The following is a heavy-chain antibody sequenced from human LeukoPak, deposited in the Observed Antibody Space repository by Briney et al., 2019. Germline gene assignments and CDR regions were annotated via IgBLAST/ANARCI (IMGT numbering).Heavy chain of an antibody. CDR3: ARDVSSSIDC. CDR1: GYTFTSFA. Sequence: ASVKVSCKASGYTFTSFAIHWVRQAPGQSLEWMAWINPDNGNTRHSQMFQGRVTITRDTSASTAYMELSSLRSEDTAVYYCARDVSSSIDCWGQGTLVTVSS. J-gene: IGHJ4*02. D-gene: IGHD6-13*01. CDR2: INPDNGNT. V-gene: IGHV1-3*01.